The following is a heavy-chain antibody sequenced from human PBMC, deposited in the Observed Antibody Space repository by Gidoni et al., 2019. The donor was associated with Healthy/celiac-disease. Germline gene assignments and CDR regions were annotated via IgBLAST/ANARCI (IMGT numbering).Heavy chain of an antibody. CDR1: GFTFGGYA. CDR3: ARGYYDFWSGYYDY. D-gene: IGHD3-3*01. CDR2: ISYDGSNK. J-gene: IGHJ4*02. Sequence: QVQLVESGGGVVQPGRSLRLCGAASGFTFGGYALHWVRQAPGRGLEWVEVISYDGSNKYYADSVKGRFTISRDNSKNTLYLQMNSLRAEDTAVYYCARGYYDFWSGYYDYWGQGTLVTVSS. V-gene: IGHV3-30-3*01.